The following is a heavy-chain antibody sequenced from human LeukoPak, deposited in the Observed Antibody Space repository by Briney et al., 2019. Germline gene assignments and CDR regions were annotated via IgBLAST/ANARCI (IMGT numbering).Heavy chain of an antibody. CDR3: ARVGRGDHTWGSYYCDH. D-gene: IGHD3-16*01. V-gene: IGHV4-61*02. J-gene: IGHJ4*02. CDR1: GGSISSGSYY. CDR2: IYTSGST. Sequence: PSETLSLTCTVSGGSISSGSYYWSWIRQPAGKGLEWIGRIYTSGSTNYNPSLKSRVTISVDTSKNQFSLKLSSVTAADTAVYYCARVGRGDHTWGSYYCDHWGQGTLVSVSS.